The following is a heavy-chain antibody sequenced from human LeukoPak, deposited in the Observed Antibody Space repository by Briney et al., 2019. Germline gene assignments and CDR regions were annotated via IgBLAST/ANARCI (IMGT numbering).Heavy chain of an antibody. V-gene: IGHV1-18*01. CDR2: ISAYNGNT. D-gene: IGHD6-19*01. CDR3: ASIILRAVAGTGYYYYYGMDV. CDR1: GYTFISYG. Sequence: EASVKVSCKASGYTFISYGISWARQAPGQGLEWMGWISAYNGNTNYAQKLQGRVTMTTDTSTSTAYMELRSLRSDDTAVYYCASIILRAVAGTGYYYYYGMDVWGQGTTVTVSS. J-gene: IGHJ6*02.